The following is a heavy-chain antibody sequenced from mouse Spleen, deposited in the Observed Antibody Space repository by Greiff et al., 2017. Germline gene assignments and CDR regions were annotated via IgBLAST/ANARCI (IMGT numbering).Heavy chain of an antibody. CDR1: GFSLTSYG. J-gene: IGHJ4*01. CDR2: IWSDGST. D-gene: IGHD1-1*01. CDR3: ARHDYYGSRKDAMDY. V-gene: IGHV2-6-1*01. Sequence: VQLQQSGPGLVAPSQSLSITCTASGFSLTSYGVHWVRQPPGKGLEWLVVIWSDGSTTYNSALKSRLSTSKDNSKSQVFLKMNSLQTDDTAMYYCARHDYYGSRKDAMDYWGQGTTVTVSS.